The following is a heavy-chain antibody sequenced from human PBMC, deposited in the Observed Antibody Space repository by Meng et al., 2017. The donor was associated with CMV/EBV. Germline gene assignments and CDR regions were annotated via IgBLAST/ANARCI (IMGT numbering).Heavy chain of an antibody. CDR1: GYTFTSYG. V-gene: IGHV1-18*01. D-gene: IGHD3-3*01. Sequence: ASVKVSCKASGYTFTSYGISWVRQAPGQGLEWMGWISVYNGNTNYAQKFQGRVTMTTDTSTRTAYMELRSLRSDDTAVYYCARLERFLEWLISKTSYGMDVWGQGTTVTVSS. J-gene: IGHJ6*02. CDR3: ARLERFLEWLISKTSYGMDV. CDR2: ISVYNGNT.